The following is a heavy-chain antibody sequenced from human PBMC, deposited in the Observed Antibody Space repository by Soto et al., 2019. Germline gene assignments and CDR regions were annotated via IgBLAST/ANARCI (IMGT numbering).Heavy chain of an antibody. Sequence: EVPLVESGGGLVQPGGSLRLSCAASGFTFSTYWMSWVRQAPGKGLEWVANIKPDGSEKWDVDSVKGRFTISRDNAKNSLYLQMNSLRAEDTAVYYCARGDYYDSSGPFSDAFDIWGQGTMVTVSS. CDR2: IKPDGSEK. CDR1: GFTFSTYW. V-gene: IGHV3-7*04. CDR3: ARGDYYDSSGPFSDAFDI. D-gene: IGHD3-22*01. J-gene: IGHJ3*02.